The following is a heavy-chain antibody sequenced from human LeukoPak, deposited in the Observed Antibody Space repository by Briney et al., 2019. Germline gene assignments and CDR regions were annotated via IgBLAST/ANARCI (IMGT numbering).Heavy chain of an antibody. J-gene: IGHJ3*02. CDR3: ARFRYSYASPMAGYDAFDI. CDR2: IIPIFGTA. Sequence: GASVKVSCKVSGYTLTELSMHWVRQAPGQGLEWMGRIIPIFGTANYAQKFQGRVTITTDESTSTAYMELSSLRSEDTAVYYCARFRYSYASPMAGYDAFDIWGQGTMVTVSS. CDR1: GYTLTELS. V-gene: IGHV1-69*05. D-gene: IGHD5-18*01.